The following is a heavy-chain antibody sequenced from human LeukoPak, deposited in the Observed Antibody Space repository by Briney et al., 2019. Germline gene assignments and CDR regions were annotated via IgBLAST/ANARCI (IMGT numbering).Heavy chain of an antibody. CDR3: ARQAYDSSGYLYYFDY. CDR1: GGSISSSSYY. J-gene: IGHJ4*02. Sequence: SETLSLTCTVSGGSISSSSYYWGWIRQPPGKGLEWIGSIYYSGSTYYNPSLKSRVTISVDTSKNQFSLKLSSVTAADTAVYYCARQAYDSSGYLYYFDYWGQGTLVTVSS. CDR2: IYYSGST. D-gene: IGHD3-22*01. V-gene: IGHV4-39*01.